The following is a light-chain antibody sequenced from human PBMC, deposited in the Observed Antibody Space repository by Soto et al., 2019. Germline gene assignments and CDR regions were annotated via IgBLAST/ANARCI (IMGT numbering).Light chain of an antibody. CDR3: QQSYSTPWT. CDR1: QSISTY. J-gene: IGKJ1*01. Sequence: DIQMTQSPSSLSASVGDRVTITCRASQSISTYLNWYQQKPGRAPKLLIYGASSLQSGVPSRFSGSGSGTDFTLTIGSLQPEDFATYYWQQSYSTPWTFGQGTKVEIK. CDR2: GAS. V-gene: IGKV1-39*01.